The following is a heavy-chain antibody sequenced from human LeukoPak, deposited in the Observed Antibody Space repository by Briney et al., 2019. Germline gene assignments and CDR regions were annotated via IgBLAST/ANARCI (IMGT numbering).Heavy chain of an antibody. CDR1: GFTFSIYG. D-gene: IGHD3-22*01. CDR3: AKDRPYYYDSSGYIDY. J-gene: IGHJ4*02. Sequence: QPGGSLRLSCVASGFTFSIYGMHWVRQAPGKGLEWVAFIRYDGSNKYYADSVKGRFTISRDNSKNTLYLQMNSLRAEDTAVYYCAKDRPYYYDSSGYIDYWGQGTLVTVSS. V-gene: IGHV3-30*02. CDR2: IRYDGSNK.